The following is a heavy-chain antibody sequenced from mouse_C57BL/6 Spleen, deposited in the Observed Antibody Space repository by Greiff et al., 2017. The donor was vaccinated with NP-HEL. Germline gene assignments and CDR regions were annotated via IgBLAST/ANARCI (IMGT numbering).Heavy chain of an antibody. CDR2: IDPSDSYT. D-gene: IGHD1-1*01. CDR1: GYTFTSYW. V-gene: IGHV1-50*01. J-gene: IGHJ1*03. CDR3: ARTLITTNYWYFDV. Sequence: QVQLKQPGAELVKPGASVKLSCKASGYTFTSYWMQRVKQRPGQGLEWIGEIDPSDSYTNYNQKFKGKATLTVDTSSSTAYMQLSSLTSEDSAVYYCARTLITTNYWYFDVWGTGTTVTVSS.